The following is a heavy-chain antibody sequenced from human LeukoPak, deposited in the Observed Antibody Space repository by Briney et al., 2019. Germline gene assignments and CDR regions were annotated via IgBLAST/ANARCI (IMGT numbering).Heavy chain of an antibody. D-gene: IGHD3-10*01. V-gene: IGHV3-23*01. CDR2: ISDSGGST. CDR1: GFTFYNYA. CDR3: AKGTLYYGSGSYPRY. Sequence: GGSLRLSCAASGFTFYNYAMSWVRQAPGKGLEWVSTISDSGGSTYYADSVKGWFTISRDNSKNTLYLQMNSLRAEDTAVYYCAKGTLYYGSGSYPRYWGQGTLVTVSS. J-gene: IGHJ4*02.